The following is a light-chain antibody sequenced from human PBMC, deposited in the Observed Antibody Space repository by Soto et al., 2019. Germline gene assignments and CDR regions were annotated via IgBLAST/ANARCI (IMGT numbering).Light chain of an antibody. CDR1: QGISNY. J-gene: IGKJ1*01. CDR2: AAS. Sequence: DIQMTQSPSSLSASVGDRVTITCRASQGISNYLAWYQQKPGKVPRLLIFAASTLQSGAPSRFRGAGSETDFTLTINALQPEDVATYYCQKYNGAPWTFGQGTKVDIK. V-gene: IGKV1-27*01. CDR3: QKYNGAPWT.